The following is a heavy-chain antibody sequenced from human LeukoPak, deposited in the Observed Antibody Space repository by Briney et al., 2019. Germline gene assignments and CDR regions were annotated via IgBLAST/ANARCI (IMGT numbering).Heavy chain of an antibody. CDR3: ARGSDFGDY. CDR2: MFYSGST. Sequence: SETLSLTCTVSGGXISSHYCSWIRQPPGKGLEWIGYMFYSGSTNYNPSLKSRVTISINTSKNQFSLRLSSVTAADTAVYYCARGSDFGDYWGQGTLVTVSS. D-gene: IGHD4-17*01. V-gene: IGHV4-59*11. J-gene: IGHJ4*02. CDR1: GGXISSHY.